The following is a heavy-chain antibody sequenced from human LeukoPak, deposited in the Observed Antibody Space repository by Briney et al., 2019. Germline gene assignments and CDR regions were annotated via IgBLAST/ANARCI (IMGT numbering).Heavy chain of an antibody. D-gene: IGHD2-2*01. Sequence: GGSLRLSCAASGFTVSSNYMSWVRPAPGKGLEWVSVIYSGGSTYYADSVKGRFTISRDNSKNTLYLQMNSLRAEDTAVYYCARVREDCSSTSCYQRFDYWGQGTLVTVSS. V-gene: IGHV3-53*01. CDR2: IYSGGST. CDR3: ARVREDCSSTSCYQRFDY. J-gene: IGHJ4*02. CDR1: GFTVSSNY.